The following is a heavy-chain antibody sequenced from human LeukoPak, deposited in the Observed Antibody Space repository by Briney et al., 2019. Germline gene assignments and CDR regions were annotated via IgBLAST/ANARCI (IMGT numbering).Heavy chain of an antibody. CDR1: GFTVSSNY. CDR2: ISSSSSYI. V-gene: IGHV3-21*01. Sequence: PGGSLRLSCAASGFTVSSNYMSWVRQAPGKGLEWVSSISSSSSYIYYADSVKGRFTISRDNAKNSLYLQMNSLRAEDTAVYYCARDSRIQLWLNWGQGTLVTVSS. J-gene: IGHJ4*02. D-gene: IGHD5-18*01. CDR3: ARDSRIQLWLN.